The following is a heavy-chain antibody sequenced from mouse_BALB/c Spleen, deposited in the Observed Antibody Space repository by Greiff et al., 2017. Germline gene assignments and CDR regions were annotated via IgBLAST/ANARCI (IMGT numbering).Heavy chain of an antibody. CDR2: IYPGSGST. V-gene: IGHV1-55*01. CDR1: GYNFTSYW. CDR3: ARWAYYGLWFAY. J-gene: IGHJ3*01. D-gene: IGHD2-10*01. Sequence: QVQLQQPGAELVKPGTSVKLSCKASGYNFTSYWINWVKLRPGQGLEWIGDIYPGSGSTNYNEKFKSKATLTVDTSSSTAYMQLSSLASEDSALYYCARWAYYGLWFAYWGQGTLVTVSA.